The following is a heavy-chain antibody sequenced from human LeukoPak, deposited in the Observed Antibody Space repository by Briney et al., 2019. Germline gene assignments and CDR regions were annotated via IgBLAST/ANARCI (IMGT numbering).Heavy chain of an antibody. CDR2: IYYSGST. Sequence: PSETLSLTCTVSGGSISSYYWSWIRQPPGKGLEWIGYIYYSGSTNYNPSLKSRVTISVDTSKNQFSLKLSSVTAADTAVYYCARAPVRAVITKGRNWFDPWGQGTLVTVSS. CDR3: ARAPVRAVITKGRNWFDP. CDR1: GGSISSYY. V-gene: IGHV4-59*01. J-gene: IGHJ5*02. D-gene: IGHD3-10*02.